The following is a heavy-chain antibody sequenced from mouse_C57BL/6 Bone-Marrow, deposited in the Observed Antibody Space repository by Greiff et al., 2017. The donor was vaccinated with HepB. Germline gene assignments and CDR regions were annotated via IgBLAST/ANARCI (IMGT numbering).Heavy chain of an antibody. V-gene: IGHV1-39*01. J-gene: IGHJ3*01. Sequence: VQLQQSGPELVKPGASVKISCKASGYSFTDYNMNWVKQSNGKSLEWIGVINPNYGTTSYNQKFKGKATLTVAQSSSTAYMQLNSLTSEDSAVYYCAREAYYDYEAWFAYWGQGTLVTVSA. D-gene: IGHD2-4*01. CDR2: INPNYGTT. CDR1: GYSFTDYN. CDR3: AREAYYDYEAWFAY.